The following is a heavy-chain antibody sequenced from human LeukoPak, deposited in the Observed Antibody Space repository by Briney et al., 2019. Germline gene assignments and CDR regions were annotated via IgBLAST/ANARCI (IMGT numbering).Heavy chain of an antibody. J-gene: IGHJ6*03. CDR2: IYFSGST. D-gene: IGHD4-11*01. CDR1: GGSISSYY. CDR3: ASGAYSYYYMDV. V-gene: IGHV4-59*01. Sequence: SETLSLTCTVSGGSISSYYLSWIRQPPGKGLEWIGYIYFSGSTNYNPSLKSRVTISVDTSKNQFSLKLNSVTAADTAVYYCASGAYSYYYMDVWGKGTTVTFSS.